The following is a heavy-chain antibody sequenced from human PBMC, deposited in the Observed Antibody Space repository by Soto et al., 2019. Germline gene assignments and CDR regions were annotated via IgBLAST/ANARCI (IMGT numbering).Heavy chain of an antibody. CDR3: ARDGLVSSFPSGSFQH. CDR1: GYAFTSYG. Sequence: QVHLVQSGAEVRKPGAIVKFSCKASGYAFTSYGISWVRQAAGQGLEWMGWISAYNGNTNYAQKLQGRVTMTTDTSTSTAYMELRSLRSDDTAVYYCARDGLVSSFPSGSFQHWGQGTLVTVSS. CDR2: ISAYNGNT. V-gene: IGHV1-18*01. D-gene: IGHD6-13*01. J-gene: IGHJ1*01.